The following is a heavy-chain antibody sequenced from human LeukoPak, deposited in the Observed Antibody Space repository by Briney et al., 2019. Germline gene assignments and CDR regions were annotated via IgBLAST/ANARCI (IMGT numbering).Heavy chain of an antibody. D-gene: IGHD5-24*01. CDR3: ARERDGRFFDY. J-gene: IGHJ4*02. V-gene: IGHV3-7*01. CDR2: INQDGSEK. CDR1: GLIFRSYW. Sequence: GGSLRLSCEVSGLIFRSYWMSWVRQAPGKGLEWVANINQDGSEKYFVDSVRGRFTISRDNARNLLHLQMNTLRAEDTAVYYCARERDGRFFDYWGQGTLVTVSS.